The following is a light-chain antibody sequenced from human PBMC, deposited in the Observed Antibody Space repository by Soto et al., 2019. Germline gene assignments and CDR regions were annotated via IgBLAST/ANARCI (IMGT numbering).Light chain of an antibody. V-gene: IGKV1-39*01. Sequence: DIQGTQSPSSLSASVVDRVTITCRASQSISSYVNWYQQKPGKDPKLLSYAASSLQSGVPSRFSGSGSGTDFSLTIRCLQAEYFTSYHCYESDSTPWACRQGTKVEI. CDR2: AAS. CDR3: YESDSTPWA. J-gene: IGKJ1*01. CDR1: QSISSY.